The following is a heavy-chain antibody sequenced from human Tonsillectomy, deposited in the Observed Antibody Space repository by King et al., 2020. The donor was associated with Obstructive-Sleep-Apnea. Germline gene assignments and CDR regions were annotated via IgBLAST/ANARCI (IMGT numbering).Heavy chain of an antibody. J-gene: IGHJ4*02. Sequence: VQLQESGPGLVKPSETLSLTCTVSGGSITNYFWSWIRQPQGKGLEWIGYIYDSGTTNYNPSLKRRVTISVDTSSNHFSLRLNSVTAADTAVYYCARQGFGGYAAAFDYWGQGTLVTVSS. D-gene: IGHD5-12*01. CDR1: GGSITNYF. CDR3: ARQGFGGYAAAFDY. V-gene: IGHV4-59*08. CDR2: IYDSGTT.